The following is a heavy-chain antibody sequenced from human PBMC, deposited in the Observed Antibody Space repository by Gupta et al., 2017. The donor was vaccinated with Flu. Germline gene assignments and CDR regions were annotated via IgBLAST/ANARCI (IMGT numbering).Heavy chain of an antibody. V-gene: IGHV1-69*01. CDR1: GGTFSRYA. CDR2: IIPIFSTA. J-gene: IGHJ4*02. CDR3: ARGRQAYSSGRYYFDY. D-gene: IGHD6-19*01. Sequence: QVQLVQSGASVKKPGSSVKVSCTASGGTFSRYAISWVRQAPGQGLEWMGGIIPIFSTANYAQKFQGRGTITADESTSTAYMELSSLRSEDTAVYDCARGRQAYSSGRYYFDYWGQGTLVTVAS.